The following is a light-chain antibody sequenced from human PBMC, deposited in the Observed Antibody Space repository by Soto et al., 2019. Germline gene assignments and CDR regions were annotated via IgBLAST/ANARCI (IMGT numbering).Light chain of an antibody. CDR1: QTININY. V-gene: IGKV3-20*01. J-gene: IGKJ1*01. CDR3: QQYNTSPRT. Sequence: EVVLTQSPGTRSLSPGERATLSCRASQTININYLAWYQQKPGQAPRLLMSGASNRATGIPDRFSGSGSGTDFTLTINRLEPEHFAMYFCQQYNTSPRTFGQGTKVEVK. CDR2: GAS.